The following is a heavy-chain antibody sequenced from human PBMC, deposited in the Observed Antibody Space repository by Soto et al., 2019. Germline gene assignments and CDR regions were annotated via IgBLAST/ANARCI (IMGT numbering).Heavy chain of an antibody. V-gene: IGHV4-34*01. J-gene: IGHJ2*01. CDR3: ARGRGDGYNQNWYFDL. CDR2: INNGGSS. CDR1: GGSFSGYY. D-gene: IGHD3-10*01. Sequence: SEALSLTCAVYGGSFSGYYWSWIRQPPGKGLEWIGEINNGGSSNYNPSLKSRGSMSVGTSNNQFSLKLTSVTAADTAVYYCARGRGDGYNQNWYFDLWGRGTLVTVSS.